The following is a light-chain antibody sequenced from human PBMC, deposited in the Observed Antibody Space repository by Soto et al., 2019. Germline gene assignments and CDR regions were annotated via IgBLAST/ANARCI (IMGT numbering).Light chain of an antibody. Sequence: QSVLTQPPSVSGAPGQRVTSSCTGSSSNIGAGYDVHWYQQLPGTAPKLLIYGNSNRPSGVPDRFSGSKSGTSASLAITGLQAEDEADYCCQSYDSSLAVVFGGGTKLAVL. V-gene: IGLV1-40*01. CDR1: SSNIGAGYD. CDR3: QSYDSSLAVV. J-gene: IGLJ2*01. CDR2: GNS.